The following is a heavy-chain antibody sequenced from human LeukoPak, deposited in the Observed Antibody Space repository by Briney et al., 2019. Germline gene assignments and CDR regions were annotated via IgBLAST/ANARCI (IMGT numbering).Heavy chain of an antibody. CDR3: ARDPDEAHRSSTSCRRAWFDP. Sequence: SVKVSCKASGGTFSSYAISWVRQAPGQGLEWMGRIIPIFGIANYAQKFQGRVTITADKSTSTAYMELSSLRSEDTAVYYCARDPDEAHRSSTSCRRAWFDPWGQGTLVTVSS. CDR1: GGTFSSYA. J-gene: IGHJ5*02. V-gene: IGHV1-69*04. D-gene: IGHD2-2*01. CDR2: IIPIFGIA.